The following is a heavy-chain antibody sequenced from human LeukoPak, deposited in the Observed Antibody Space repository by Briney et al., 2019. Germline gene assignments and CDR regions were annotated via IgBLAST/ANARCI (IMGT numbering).Heavy chain of an antibody. Sequence: SGGSLRLSCAASGFTFSSYAMSWVRQAPGKGLERVSAISGSGGSTYYADSVKGRFTISRDNSKNTLYLQMNSLRAEDTAVYYCAKGSVLRFLEWLSLDYWGQGTLVTVSS. V-gene: IGHV3-23*01. CDR1: GFTFSSYA. CDR3: AKGSVLRFLEWLSLDY. CDR2: ISGSGGST. J-gene: IGHJ4*02. D-gene: IGHD3-3*01.